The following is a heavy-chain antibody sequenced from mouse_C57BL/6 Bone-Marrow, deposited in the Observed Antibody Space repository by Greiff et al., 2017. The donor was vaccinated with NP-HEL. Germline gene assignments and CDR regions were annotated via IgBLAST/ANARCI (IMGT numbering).Heavy chain of an antibody. J-gene: IGHJ2*01. CDR3: ARRGVFCSDY. CDR1: GYAFTNYL. CDR2: INPGSGGT. Sequence: QVQLQQSGAELVRPGTSVKVSCKASGYAFTNYLIEWVKQRPGQGLEWIGVINPGSGGTNYNEKFKGKATLTADKSSSTAYMQLSSLTSEDSAVYFCARRGVFCSDYWGQGTTLTVSS. V-gene: IGHV1-54*01.